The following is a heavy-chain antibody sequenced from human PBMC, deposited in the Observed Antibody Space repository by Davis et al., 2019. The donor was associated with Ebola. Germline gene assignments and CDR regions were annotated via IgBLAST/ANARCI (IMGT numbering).Heavy chain of an antibody. CDR3: AKDRSAVAGTTGVYFDY. CDR1: GFTFSSYS. Sequence: PGGSLRLSCAASGFTFSSYSMNWVRQAPGKGLEWVSAISGSGGSTYYADSVKGRFTISRDNSKNTLYLQMNSLRAEDTAVYYCAKDRSAVAGTTGVYFDYWGQGTLVTVSS. D-gene: IGHD6-19*01. CDR2: ISGSGGST. J-gene: IGHJ4*02. V-gene: IGHV3-23*01.